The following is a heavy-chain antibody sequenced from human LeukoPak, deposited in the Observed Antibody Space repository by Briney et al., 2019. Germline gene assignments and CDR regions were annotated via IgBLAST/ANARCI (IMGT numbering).Heavy chain of an antibody. V-gene: IGHV3-23*01. CDR3: ARDGVYESTVTIPDY. CDR1: GFTFSSYA. D-gene: IGHD4-17*01. CDR2: ISGSGGST. Sequence: PGGSLRLSCAASGFTFSSYAMSWVRQAPGKGLEWVSAISGSGGSTYYADSVKGRFTISRDNSKNTLYLQMNSLRAEDTAVYYCARDGVYESTVTIPDYWGQGTLVTVSS. J-gene: IGHJ4*02.